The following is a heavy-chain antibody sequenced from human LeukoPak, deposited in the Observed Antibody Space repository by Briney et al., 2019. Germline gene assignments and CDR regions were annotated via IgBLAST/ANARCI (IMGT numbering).Heavy chain of an antibody. CDR2: ISGSGDSR. J-gene: IGHJ3*02. Sequence: GGSLRLSCAASAFAFSTYGMSWVRQAPGKGLEWVSGISGSGDSRSYADSVKGRFTISRDNSKNMFYLQMNSLRAEDTALYYCARDGYNYTSRDNDGFDIWGQGTMVTVSS. D-gene: IGHD5-24*01. CDR3: ARDGYNYTSRDNDGFDI. V-gene: IGHV3-23*01. CDR1: AFAFSTYG.